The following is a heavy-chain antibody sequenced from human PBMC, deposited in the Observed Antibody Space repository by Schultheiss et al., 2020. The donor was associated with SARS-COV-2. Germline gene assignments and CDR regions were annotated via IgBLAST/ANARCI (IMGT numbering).Heavy chain of an antibody. J-gene: IGHJ6*02. CDR3: AKRGVRFSGMDV. V-gene: IGHV3-21*04. Sequence: GGSLRLSCAASGFTFSSYAMSWVRQAPGKGLEWVSSISSSSSYIYYADSVKGRFTISRDNAKNSLYLQMNSLRAEDTAVYYCAKRGVRFSGMDVWGQGTTVTVSS. CDR1: GFTFSSYA. D-gene: IGHD3-16*01. CDR2: ISSSSSYI.